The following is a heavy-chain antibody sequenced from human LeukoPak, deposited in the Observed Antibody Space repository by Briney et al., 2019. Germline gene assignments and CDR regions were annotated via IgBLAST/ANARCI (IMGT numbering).Heavy chain of an antibody. CDR2: IYYSGST. V-gene: IGHV4-59*01. CDR3: ARYDSSGWSPFDY. D-gene: IGHD6-19*01. CDR1: GGSISSYY. Sequence: SETLSLTCAVSGGSISSYYWSWIRQPPGKGLEWIGYIYYSGSTNYNPSLKSRVTISVDTSKKQFSLTLSSVTAADTAVYYCARYDSSGWSPFDYWGQGTLVTVSS. J-gene: IGHJ4*02.